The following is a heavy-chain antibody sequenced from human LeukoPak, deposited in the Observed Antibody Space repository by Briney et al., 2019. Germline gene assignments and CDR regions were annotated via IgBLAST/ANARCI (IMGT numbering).Heavy chain of an antibody. D-gene: IGHD1-26*01. J-gene: IGHJ4*02. CDR1: GFTYSNYA. Sequence: GGSLRLSCAASGFTYSNYAMNWVRQAPGKGLGWVSVISGSGRSTYYADSVKGRFTISRDKSKNSLYLQMNSLRVEDTAIYYCAKSIVNSGTYIPFDYWGQGTLVTVSS. CDR2: ISGSGRST. CDR3: AKSIVNSGTYIPFDY. V-gene: IGHV3-23*01.